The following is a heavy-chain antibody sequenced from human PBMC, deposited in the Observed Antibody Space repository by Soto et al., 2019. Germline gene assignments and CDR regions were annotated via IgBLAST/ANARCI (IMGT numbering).Heavy chain of an antibody. Sequence: SETLSLTCTVSGGSIDSGAYYWTWIRQHPGKGLEWIGYIYYSGSTYYNASLKSRVSISVDASKNQFYLKLTSVTAADTAMYYCAGVVISPYYFDSWGPGTLVTVSS. V-gene: IGHV4-31*03. CDR2: IYYSGST. CDR3: AGVVISPYYFDS. J-gene: IGHJ4*02. D-gene: IGHD3-22*01. CDR1: GGSIDSGAYY.